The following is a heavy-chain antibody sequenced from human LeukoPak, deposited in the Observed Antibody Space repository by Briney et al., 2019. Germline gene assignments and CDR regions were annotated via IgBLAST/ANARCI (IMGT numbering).Heavy chain of an antibody. J-gene: IGHJ4*02. CDR2: INPGGGDT. CDR3: ARGPRGQRFDY. CDR1: GYTFNTYY. V-gene: IGHV1-46*02. Sequence: ASVKVSCKASGYTFNTYYIHWVRQAPGHGLEWMGLINPGGGDTSYAQNLQGRVTMTRDTSASTVYLELSNLRSEDTAVYYCARGPRGQRFDYWGPGTLVTVSS. D-gene: IGHD1-1*01.